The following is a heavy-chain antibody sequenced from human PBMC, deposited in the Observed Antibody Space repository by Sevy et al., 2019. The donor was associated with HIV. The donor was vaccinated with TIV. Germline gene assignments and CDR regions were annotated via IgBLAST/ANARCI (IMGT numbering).Heavy chain of an antibody. CDR3: AKDHSGYDYYNYFDY. J-gene: IGHJ4*02. V-gene: IGHV3-23*01. CDR1: GFTFSSYA. Sequence: GGSLRPSCAASGFTFSSYAMSWVRQAPGKGLEWVSAISGSGGSTYYADSVKGRFTISRDNSKNTLYLQMNSLRAEDTAVYYCAKDHSGYDYYNYFDYWGQGTLVTVSS. D-gene: IGHD5-12*01. CDR2: ISGSGGST.